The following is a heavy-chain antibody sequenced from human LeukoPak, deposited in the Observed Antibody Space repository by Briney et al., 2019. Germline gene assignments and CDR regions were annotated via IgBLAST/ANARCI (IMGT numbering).Heavy chain of an antibody. CDR3: ARGSRITIFGVVTSYDAFDI. D-gene: IGHD3-3*01. J-gene: IGHJ3*02. V-gene: IGHV1-8*01. CDR2: MNPNSGNT. CDR1: GYTFTSYD. Sequence: ASVKVSCKASGYTFTSYDINWVRQATGQGLEWMGWMNPNSGNTGYAQKFQGRVTMTRNTSISTAYMELSSLRSEDTAVYYYARGSRITIFGVVTSYDAFDIWGQGTMVTVSS.